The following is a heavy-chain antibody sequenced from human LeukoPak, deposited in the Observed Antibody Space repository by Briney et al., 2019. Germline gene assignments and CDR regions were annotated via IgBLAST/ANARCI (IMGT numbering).Heavy chain of an antibody. D-gene: IGHD6-19*01. CDR3: AKDNRRHYTSGPNPDSLH. J-gene: IGHJ4*02. Sequence: GGSLRLSCAGSGFIFNNYAMHWVRQPPGKGLEWVSGISWNSGSIDYADSVKGRFTISRDNAKNSLYLQMNGLRVEDTAFYYCAKDNRRHYTSGPNPDSLHWGQGALVTVSS. V-gene: IGHV3-9*01. CDR1: GFIFNNYA. CDR2: ISWNSGSI.